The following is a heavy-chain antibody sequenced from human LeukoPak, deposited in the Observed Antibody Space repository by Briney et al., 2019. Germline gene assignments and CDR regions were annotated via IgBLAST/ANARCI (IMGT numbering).Heavy chain of an antibody. CDR2: IKHDGSEK. V-gene: IGHV3-7*05. D-gene: IGHD2-2*01. Sequence: WGSLRLSCAASGFTFSSYWMSWVRQAPGKGLEWVANIKHDGSEKYYVDSVKGRFTISRDNAKNSLYLQMNSLRAEDTAVYYCARDQRYCSSSSCPWEPFDYWGQGTLGHVSS. CDR1: GFTFSSYW. J-gene: IGHJ4*02. CDR3: ARDQRYCSSSSCPWEPFDY.